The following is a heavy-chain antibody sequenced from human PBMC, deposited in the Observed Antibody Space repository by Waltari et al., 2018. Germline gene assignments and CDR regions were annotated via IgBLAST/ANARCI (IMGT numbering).Heavy chain of an antibody. V-gene: IGHV3-7*01. Sequence: EVRLVDSGGGLVQPGGSLRLSCSAPGFRFSDYWMSWVRQAPGKGLEWVASIKEDGSETYYVDSVKGRFTISRDNAKNSMYLQINSLRAEDTAVYYSATSSFWRFDYWGQGTLVTVSS. CDR2: IKEDGSET. CDR3: ATSSFWRFDY. CDR1: GFRFSDYW. J-gene: IGHJ4*02. D-gene: IGHD2-2*01.